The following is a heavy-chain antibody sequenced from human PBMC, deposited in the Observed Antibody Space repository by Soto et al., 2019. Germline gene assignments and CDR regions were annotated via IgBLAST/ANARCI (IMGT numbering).Heavy chain of an antibody. Sequence: PGGSLRLSCAASGFTFSSYSMSWVRQAPGKGLEWVAGFSTGGDGGTTYYADSVKGRFTISRDNSKNTLFLQMNSLRVEDTAIYYCANDRTCSTIGSPYLDNWFDTWGQGTLVTVSS. V-gene: IGHV3-23*01. CDR3: ANDRTCSTIGSPYLDNWFDT. J-gene: IGHJ5*02. D-gene: IGHD1-26*01. CDR1: GFTFSSYS. CDR2: FSTGGDGGTT.